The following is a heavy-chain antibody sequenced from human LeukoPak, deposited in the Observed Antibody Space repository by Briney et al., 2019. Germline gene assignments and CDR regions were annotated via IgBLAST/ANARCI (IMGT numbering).Heavy chain of an antibody. D-gene: IGHD1-26*01. CDR3: ARHYDGRGSGSYYEDY. CDR2: TNHVGST. CDR1: GGSISSHY. V-gene: IGHV4-59*08. J-gene: IGHJ4*02. Sequence: PSETLSLTCTVSGGSISSHYWSWIRQPPGKGLQWVGYTNHVGSTDYNPSFKSRVTISIDTSKNQFSLKLSSVTAADTAVYYCARHYDGRGSGSYYEDYWGQGTLVIVSS.